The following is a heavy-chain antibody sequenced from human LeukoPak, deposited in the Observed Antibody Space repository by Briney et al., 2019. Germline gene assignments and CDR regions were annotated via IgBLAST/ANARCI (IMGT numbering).Heavy chain of an antibody. CDR3: AREAAARHDAFDI. CDR2: ISSSSSYI. Sequence: GGSLRLSCAPSGFTFSSYSMNWVRQAPGKGLEWVSSISSSSSYIYYADSVKGRFTISRDNAKNSLYLQMNSLRAEDTAVYYCAREAAARHDAFDIWGQGTMVTVSS. CDR1: GFTFSSYS. D-gene: IGHD6-13*01. V-gene: IGHV3-21*01. J-gene: IGHJ3*02.